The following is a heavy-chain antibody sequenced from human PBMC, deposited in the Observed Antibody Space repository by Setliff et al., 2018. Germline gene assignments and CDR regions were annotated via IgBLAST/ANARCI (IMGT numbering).Heavy chain of an antibody. CDR3: TYASKEHAFDF. J-gene: IGHJ3*01. V-gene: IGHV3-15*01. CDR1: GFTFSTFW. D-gene: IGHD1-26*01. CDR2: SKGQSDDGAT. Sequence: GGSLRLSCAASGFTFSTFWMAWVRQAPGKGLEWVGRSKGQSDDGATDYSAPVEGRFTLSRDDSNSTFFLQMSTLKTEDTAIYYCTYASKEHAFDFWGQGTMVTVSS.